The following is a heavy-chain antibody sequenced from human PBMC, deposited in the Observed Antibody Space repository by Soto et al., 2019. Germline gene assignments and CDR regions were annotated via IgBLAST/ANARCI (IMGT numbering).Heavy chain of an antibody. Sequence: PSETLSLTCIVSGGSISNYYWSWIRQPPGKGLEWIGYIYYSGSTNYNPSLKSRVTISVDTSKNQFSLKLSSVTAADTAVYYCARLRGYGDYLDYWGQGTLVTVSS. D-gene: IGHD4-17*01. CDR3: ARLRGYGDYLDY. J-gene: IGHJ4*02. CDR1: GGSISNYY. V-gene: IGHV4-59*08. CDR2: IYYSGST.